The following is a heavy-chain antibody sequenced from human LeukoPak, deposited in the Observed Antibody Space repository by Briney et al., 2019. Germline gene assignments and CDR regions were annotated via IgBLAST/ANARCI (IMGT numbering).Heavy chain of an antibody. CDR1: GFTFNNYW. CDR2: IKEDGSEK. CDR3: ARVMAASVWRSYGSYYYYYYMDV. D-gene: IGHD3-16*01. V-gene: IGHV3-7*01. J-gene: IGHJ6*03. Sequence: QPGGSLRLSCAASGFTFNNYWMGWVRQAPGKGLEWVANIKEDGSEKNYVDSVKGRFTISRDNAKNSLYLQMSSLRAADTAVYCCARVMAASVWRSYGSYYYYYYMDVWGKGTTVTVSS.